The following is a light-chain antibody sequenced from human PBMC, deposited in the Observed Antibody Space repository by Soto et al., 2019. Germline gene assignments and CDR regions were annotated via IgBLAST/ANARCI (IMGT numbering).Light chain of an antibody. CDR2: KTS. V-gene: IGKV1-5*03. J-gene: IGKJ5*01. Sequence: DIPMTQSPSTLSAFVGDRVTITCRASQSISSWLAWYQQKPGKAPNLLIYKTSSLVSGVSTRFSGSGSGTEFSLTISSLQPDDFATYYCQQYISASSTFGQGTRLEI. CDR3: QQYISASST. CDR1: QSISSW.